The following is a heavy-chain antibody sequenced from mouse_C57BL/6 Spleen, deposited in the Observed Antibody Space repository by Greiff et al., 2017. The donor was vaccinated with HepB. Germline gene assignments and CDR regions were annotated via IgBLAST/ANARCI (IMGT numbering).Heavy chain of an antibody. J-gene: IGHJ2*01. Sequence: EVQLQQSGPELVKPGASVKISCKASGYTFTDYYMNWVKQSHGKSLEWIGDINPNNGGTSYNQKFKGKATLTVDKSSSTAYMELRSLTSEDSAVYYCATIWLRRFYYFDCWGQGTTLTVSS. D-gene: IGHD2-2*01. CDR3: ATIWLRRFYYFDC. CDR1: GYTFTDYY. V-gene: IGHV1-26*01. CDR2: INPNNGGT.